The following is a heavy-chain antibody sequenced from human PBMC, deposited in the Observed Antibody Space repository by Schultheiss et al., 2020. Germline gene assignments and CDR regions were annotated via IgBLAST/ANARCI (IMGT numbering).Heavy chain of an antibody. CDR2: IYYSGST. V-gene: IGHV4-39*01. J-gene: IGHJ1*01. D-gene: IGHD2-15*01. Sequence: SETLSLTCTVSGDSSSSSSYYWGWIRQPPGKGLEWIGSIYYSGSTYYNPSLKSRVTISVDTSKNQFSLKLSSVTAADTAVYYCATPEVYCTGGSCYLAEYFQHWGQGTLVTVSS. CDR3: ATPEVYCTGGSCYLAEYFQH. CDR1: GDSSSSSSYY.